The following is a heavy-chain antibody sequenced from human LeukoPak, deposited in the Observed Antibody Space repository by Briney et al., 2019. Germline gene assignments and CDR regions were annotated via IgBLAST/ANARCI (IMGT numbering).Heavy chain of an antibody. CDR2: IYTSGST. V-gene: IGHV4-59*10. J-gene: IGHJ5*02. CDR1: GGSFSGYY. D-gene: IGHD3-3*01. Sequence: SETLSLTCAVYGGSFSGYYWSWIRQPPGKGLEWIGRIYTSGSTNYNPSLKSRVTMSVDTSKNQFSLKLSSVTAADTAVYYCASQYYDFWSGYYTGAFDPWGQGTLVTVSS. CDR3: ASQYYDFWSGYYTGAFDP.